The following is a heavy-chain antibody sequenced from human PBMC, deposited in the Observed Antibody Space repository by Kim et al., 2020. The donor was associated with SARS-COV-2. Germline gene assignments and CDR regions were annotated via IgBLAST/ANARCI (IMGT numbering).Heavy chain of an antibody. Sequence: GGSLRLSCAASGFTFSDYYMSWIRQAPGKGLEWVSYISSSSSYTNYADSVKGRFTISRDNAKNSLYLQMNSLRAEDTAVYYCARREASCSSTSCYFWWYFDLWGRGTLVTVSS. J-gene: IGHJ2*01. D-gene: IGHD2-2*01. CDR1: GFTFSDYY. V-gene: IGHV3-11*06. CDR3: ARREASCSSTSCYFWWYFDL. CDR2: ISSSSSYT.